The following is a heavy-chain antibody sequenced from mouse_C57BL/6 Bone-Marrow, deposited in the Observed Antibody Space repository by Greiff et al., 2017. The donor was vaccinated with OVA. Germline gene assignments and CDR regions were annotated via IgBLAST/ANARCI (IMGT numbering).Heavy chain of an antibody. V-gene: IGHV14-3*01. CDR1: GFNIKNTY. CDR2: IVPANGNT. J-gene: IGHJ2*01. Sequence: VQLQQSVAELVRPGASVKLSCTASGFNIKNTYMHWVKQRPEQGLEWIGRIVPANGNTKYAPKFQGTATITADTSSNTAYLPLSSLTSEDTAIYYCARRYYGYDGYCDYWGQGTTLTVSS. D-gene: IGHD2-2*01. CDR3: ARRYYGYDGYCDY.